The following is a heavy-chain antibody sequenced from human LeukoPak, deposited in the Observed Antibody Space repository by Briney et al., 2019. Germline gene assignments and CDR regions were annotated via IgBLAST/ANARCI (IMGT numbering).Heavy chain of an antibody. CDR1: GFTFSDYY. V-gene: IGHV3-11*04. J-gene: IGHJ4*02. D-gene: IGHD6-19*01. Sequence: PGGSLRLSCAASGFTFSDYYTSWIRQAPGKGLEWVSYISSSGSTIYYADSVKGRFTISRDNAKNSLYLQMNSLRAEDTAVYYCARTYTYSSGWSGRDYWGQGTLVTVSS. CDR3: ARTYTYSSGWSGRDY. CDR2: ISSSGSTI.